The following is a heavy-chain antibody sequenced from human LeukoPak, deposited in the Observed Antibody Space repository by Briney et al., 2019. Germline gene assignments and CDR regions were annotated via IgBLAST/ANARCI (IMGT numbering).Heavy chain of an antibody. J-gene: IGHJ4*02. D-gene: IGHD5-18*01. CDR3: ARVSATDVDTAMVHFDY. CDR2: INPNSGGT. V-gene: IGHV1-2*02. Sequence: ASVKVSCKASGYTFTGYYMQWVRQAPGPGLEWMGWINPNSGGTNYAQKFQGRVTMTRDTSISTAYMELSRLRSDDTAVYYCARVSATDVDTAMVHFDYWGQGPWSPSPQ. CDR1: GYTFTGYY.